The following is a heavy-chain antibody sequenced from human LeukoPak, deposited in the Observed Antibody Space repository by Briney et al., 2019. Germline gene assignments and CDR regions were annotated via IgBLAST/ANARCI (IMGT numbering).Heavy chain of an antibody. V-gene: IGHV3-23*01. CDR3: AKDLIPLADGYNAPFDY. CDR1: GFTFSSYA. J-gene: IGHJ4*02. Sequence: GGSLRLSRAASGFTFSSYAMSWVRQAPGKGLEWVSAISGSGGSTYYADSVKGRFTISRDNSKNTLYLQMNSLRAEDTAVYYCAKDLIPLADGYNAPFDYWGQGTLVTVSS. D-gene: IGHD5-24*01. CDR2: ISGSGGST.